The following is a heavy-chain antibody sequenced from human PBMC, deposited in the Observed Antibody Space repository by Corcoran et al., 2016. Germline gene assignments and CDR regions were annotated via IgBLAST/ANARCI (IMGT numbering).Heavy chain of an antibody. CDR3: AGEERYYDSSGYYVLWDY. Sequence: QVQLVESGGGLVKPGGSLRLSCAASGFTFSDYYMSWIRQAPGKGLEWVSYISSSGSTIYYADSVKGRFTISRDNAKNSLYLQMNSLRAEDTAVYYCAGEERYYDSSGYYVLWDYWGQGTLVTVSS. D-gene: IGHD3-22*01. CDR2: ISSSGSTI. CDR1: GFTFSDYY. J-gene: IGHJ4*02. V-gene: IGHV3-11*01.